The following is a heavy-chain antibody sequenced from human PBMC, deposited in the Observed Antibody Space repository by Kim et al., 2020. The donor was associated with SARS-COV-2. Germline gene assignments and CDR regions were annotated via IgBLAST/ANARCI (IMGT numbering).Heavy chain of an antibody. CDR2: IIPILGIA. D-gene: IGHD2-2*01. Sequence: SVKVSCKASGGTFSSYAISWVRQAPGQGLEWMGRIIPILGIANYAQKFQGRVTITADKSTSTAYMELSSLRSEDTAVYYCARDCKYCSSTSCYCSWGQGTLVTVSS. V-gene: IGHV1-69*04. CDR1: GGTFSSYA. CDR3: ARDCKYCSSTSCYCS. J-gene: IGHJ4*02.